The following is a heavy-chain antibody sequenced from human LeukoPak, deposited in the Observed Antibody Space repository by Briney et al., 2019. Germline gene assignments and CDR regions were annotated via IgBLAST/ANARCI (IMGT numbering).Heavy chain of an antibody. D-gene: IGHD2-2*01. V-gene: IGHV4-59*08. J-gene: IGHJ3*02. CDR1: GGSISSYY. CDR2: IYYSGST. CDR3: ARAAAALFDI. Sequence: SETLSLTCTVSGGSISSYYWSWIRQPPGKGLEWIGYIYYSGSTNYNPSLKSRVTISVDTSKNQFSLKLSSVTAADTAVYYCARAAAALFDIWGQGTMVTVSS.